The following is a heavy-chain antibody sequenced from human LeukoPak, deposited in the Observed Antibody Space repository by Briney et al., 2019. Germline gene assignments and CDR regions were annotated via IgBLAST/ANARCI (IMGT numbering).Heavy chain of an antibody. J-gene: IGHJ4*02. CDR1: GYTFTSYD. CDR2: MNPNSGNT. D-gene: IGHD2-2*01. V-gene: IGHV1-8*01. CDR3: ARRYCSSTSCHYFDY. Sequence: ASVTVSCKASGYTFTSYDINWVRQATGQGLEWMGWMNPNSGNTGYAQKFQGRVTMTRNISISTAFMELSSLRFEDTAVFYCARRYCSSTSCHYFDYWGQGTLVTVSS.